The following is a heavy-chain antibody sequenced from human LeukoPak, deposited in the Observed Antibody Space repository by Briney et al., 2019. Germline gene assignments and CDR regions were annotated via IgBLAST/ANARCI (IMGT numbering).Heavy chain of an antibody. Sequence: GGSLRLSCAASGFTSDDYTMHWVRQAPGKGLEWVSLISWDGGSTYYADSVKGRFTISGDNSKNTLYLQMNSLRAEDTAVYYCAREHRSHYYYYGMDVWGQGTTVTVSS. CDR2: ISWDGGST. J-gene: IGHJ6*02. V-gene: IGHV3-43*01. CDR3: AREHRSHYYYYGMDV. CDR1: GFTSDDYT. D-gene: IGHD6-13*01.